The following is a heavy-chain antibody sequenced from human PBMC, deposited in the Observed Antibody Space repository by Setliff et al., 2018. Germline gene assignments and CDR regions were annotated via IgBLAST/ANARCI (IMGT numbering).Heavy chain of an antibody. Sequence: SETLSLTCTVSGDSIINYYWSWIRQPPGKGLEWIGDIYSSGNTNYNPSLKSRVTMSLDTSRNQFSLKLSSVTAADTAVYYCAKIKAGGGSFDIWGQGTMVTVSS. V-gene: IGHV4-4*08. CDR3: AKIKAGGGSFDI. D-gene: IGHD3-16*01. J-gene: IGHJ3*02. CDR1: GDSIINYY. CDR2: IYSSGNT.